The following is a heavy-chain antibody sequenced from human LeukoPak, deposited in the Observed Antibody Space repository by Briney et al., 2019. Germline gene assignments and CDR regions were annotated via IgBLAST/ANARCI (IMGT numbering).Heavy chain of an antibody. J-gene: IGHJ6*02. V-gene: IGHV1-8*01. Sequence: ASVTVSCKASGYTFTIYDINWVRQATGQGLEWMGWMNPNSGNTGYAQKFQGRVTMTWNTSISTARMELSGLRSENTAVYYCARGHKDNGGHSYELDVWGQGTTVTVSS. D-gene: IGHD4-23*01. CDR2: MNPNSGNT. CDR1: GYTFTIYD. CDR3: ARGHKDNGGHSYELDV.